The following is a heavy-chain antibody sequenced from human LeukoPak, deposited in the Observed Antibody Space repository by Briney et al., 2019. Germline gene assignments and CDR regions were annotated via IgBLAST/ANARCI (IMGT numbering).Heavy chain of an antibody. Sequence: KPGGSLRLSCAASGFTFSSYSMNWVRQAPGKGLEWVSSISSSSSYIYYADSVKGRFTISRDNAKNSLYLQMNSLRAEDTAVYYCAKDRSKVATSLAAAVADDYWGQGTLVTVSS. D-gene: IGHD6-13*01. CDR3: AKDRSKVATSLAAAVADDY. J-gene: IGHJ4*02. V-gene: IGHV3-21*01. CDR2: ISSSSSYI. CDR1: GFTFSSYS.